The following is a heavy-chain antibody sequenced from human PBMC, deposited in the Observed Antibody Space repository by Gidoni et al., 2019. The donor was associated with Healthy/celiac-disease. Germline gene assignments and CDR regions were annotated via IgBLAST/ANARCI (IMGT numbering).Heavy chain of an antibody. D-gene: IGHD2-15*01. CDR1: GGSISSSRYY. V-gene: IGHV4-39*01. J-gene: IGHJ5*02. Sequence: HLQLQESGPGLVKPSETLSRTCTVSGGSISSSRYYWGWIRQPPGKGLAGIGSIYYSRSTYYNPSLKSRVTISVDTSKNQFSLKLSSVTAADTAVYYCARRRSEVVAANNWFDPWGQGTLVTVSS. CDR2: IYYSRST. CDR3: ARRRSEVVAANNWFDP.